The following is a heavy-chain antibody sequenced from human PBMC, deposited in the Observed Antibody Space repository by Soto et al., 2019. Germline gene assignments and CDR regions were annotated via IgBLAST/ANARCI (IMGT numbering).Heavy chain of an antibody. CDR1: GYTFLIYF. Sequence: QEQLLQSGAEVKKPGASVTVSCKASGYTFLIYFVHWVRQAPGQGLEWMGIINPGSGTTTYSQQFQGRVIMTSDTSTNTVHMAMTSLTSEDTAVYFCAREKILDGSGRRHYYVMDVWGQGTAVSVSS. J-gene: IGHJ6*02. CDR2: INPGSGTT. D-gene: IGHD3-10*01. CDR3: AREKILDGSGRRHYYVMDV. V-gene: IGHV1-46*01.